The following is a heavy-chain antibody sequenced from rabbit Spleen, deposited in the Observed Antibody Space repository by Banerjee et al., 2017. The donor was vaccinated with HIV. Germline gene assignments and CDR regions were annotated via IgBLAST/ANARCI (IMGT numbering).Heavy chain of an antibody. D-gene: IGHD1-1*01. V-gene: IGHV1S45*01. J-gene: IGHJ4*01. Sequence: QEQLEESGGDLVKPEGSLTLTCKASGFSFSARDVMCWVRQAPGKGLEWIACINTATGKDVYASWAKGRFTISKTSSTTVTLQMTSLTAADTATYFCARDLVAVIGWNFNLWGQGTLVTVS. CDR3: ARDLVAVIGWNFNL. CDR2: INTATGKD. CDR1: GFSFSARDV.